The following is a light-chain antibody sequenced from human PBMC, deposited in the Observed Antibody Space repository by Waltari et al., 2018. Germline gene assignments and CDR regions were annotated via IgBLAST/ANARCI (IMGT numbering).Light chain of an antibody. J-gene: IGLJ1*01. Sequence: QSALTQPASVSGSPGQSITISCTGTSNDVGGYGYVSWYQQYTGRAPKLIIYEVSYRPSGILSRFSGSKSGNTACLTSSGLQGEDEADYYCSSHTSTVPHVFGTGTRVTV. V-gene: IGLV2-14*03. CDR3: SSHTSTVPHV. CDR1: SNDVGGYGY. CDR2: EVS.